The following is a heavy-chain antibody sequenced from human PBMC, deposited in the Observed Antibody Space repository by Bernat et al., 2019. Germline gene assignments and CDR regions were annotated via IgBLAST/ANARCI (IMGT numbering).Heavy chain of an antibody. D-gene: IGHD3-22*01. Sequence: QVQLVQSGAEVKKPGSSVKVSCKASGGTFSSYAISWVRQAPGQGLEWMGGIIPIFGTANYAQKFQARVTITADESTSTAYMELSSLRSEDTAVYYCARGGDYYDSSGYYPRDAFDIWGQGTMVTVSS. V-gene: IGHV1-69*12. CDR1: GGTFSSYA. J-gene: IGHJ3*02. CDR2: IIPIFGTA. CDR3: ARGGDYYDSSGYYPRDAFDI.